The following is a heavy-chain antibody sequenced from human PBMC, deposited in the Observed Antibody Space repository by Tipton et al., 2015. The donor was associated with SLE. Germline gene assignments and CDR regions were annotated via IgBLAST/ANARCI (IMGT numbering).Heavy chain of an antibody. CDR3: ARGCSSSTCEPFYFFGMDV. D-gene: IGHD2-2*01. Sequence: TLSLTCNVSGYSIRNGYYWGWIRQAPGKGLEWTGTIHHSGITYYNPSLKSRVTISVDTSKYQFSLRLISVTAADTAVYYCARGCSSSTCEPFYFFGMDVWGQGTTVTVSS. J-gene: IGHJ6*02. CDR2: IHHSGIT. V-gene: IGHV4-38-2*02. CDR1: GYSIRNGYY.